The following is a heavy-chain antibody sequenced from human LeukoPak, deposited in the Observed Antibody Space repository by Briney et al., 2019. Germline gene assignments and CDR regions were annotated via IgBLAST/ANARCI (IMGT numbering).Heavy chain of an antibody. D-gene: IGHD1-7*01. V-gene: IGHV4-59*01. CDR3: ARDPTGTPTFDY. CDR2: IYYSGST. Sequence: PSETLSLTCTVSGGSISSYYWSWIRQPPGKGLEWIGYIYYSGSTNYYPSLKSRVTISVDTSKNQFSLKLSSVTAADTAVYYCARDPTGTPTFDYWGQGTLVTVSS. J-gene: IGHJ4*02. CDR1: GGSISSYY.